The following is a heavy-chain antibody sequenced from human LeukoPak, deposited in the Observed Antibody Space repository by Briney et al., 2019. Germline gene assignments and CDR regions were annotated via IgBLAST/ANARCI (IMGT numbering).Heavy chain of an antibody. V-gene: IGHV1-69*13. CDR2: IIPIFTTA. J-gene: IGHJ3*01. D-gene: IGHD1-26*01. CDR1: GGTISNYV. Sequence: ASVTVSCKAAGGTISNYVISWVRQAPGQGLEWMGGIIPIFTTANYAQKFQGRVTITADESTSTAYMELSSLRSEDTAVYYCARGPQVGAFDLWGQGTVVTVSS. CDR3: ARGPQVGAFDL.